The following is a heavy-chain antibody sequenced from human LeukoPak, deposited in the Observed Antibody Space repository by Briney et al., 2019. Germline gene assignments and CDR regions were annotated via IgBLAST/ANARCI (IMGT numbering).Heavy chain of an antibody. CDR2: IKQDESKT. D-gene: IGHD2-15*01. CDR1: GFIFTNYW. V-gene: IGHV3-7*01. CDR3: ARDASLYCSGDSCYWAFDR. J-gene: IGHJ5*02. Sequence: GGSLRLSCAASGFIFTNYWMSSVRQAPGKGPEWVANIKQDESKTYYVDSVKGRFTISRDNAKNSLYLQMNSLRAEDTAVYYCARDASLYCSGDSCYWAFDRWGQGTLVTVSS.